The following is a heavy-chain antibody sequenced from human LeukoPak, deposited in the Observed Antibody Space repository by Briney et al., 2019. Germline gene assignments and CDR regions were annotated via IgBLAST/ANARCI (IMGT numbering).Heavy chain of an antibody. CDR3: ASNSSPNY. D-gene: IGHD6-13*01. J-gene: IGHJ4*02. Sequence: SVKVSCKASGGTFTTYAISWVRQAPGQGLEWMGGIIPVFGTTHYAQKFQGRVTITADESTNTAYMVLSSLRFEDTAVYYCASNSSPNYWGQGTLVTVSS. CDR2: IIPVFGTT. CDR1: GGTFTTYA. V-gene: IGHV1-69*01.